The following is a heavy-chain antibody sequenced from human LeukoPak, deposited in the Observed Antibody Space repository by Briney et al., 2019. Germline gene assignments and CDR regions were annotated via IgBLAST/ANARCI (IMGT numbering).Heavy chain of an antibody. V-gene: IGHV3-64*01. CDR2: ISSNGGST. Sequence: PGGSLRLSCAASGFNLRSYAMHWVRQAPGKGLEYVSAISSNGGSTYYANSVKGRFTISRDNSKNTLYLQMGSLRAEDMALYYCARDGSGWAFDYWGQGTLVTVSS. CDR3: ARDGSGWAFDY. J-gene: IGHJ4*02. CDR1: GFNLRSYA. D-gene: IGHD6-19*01.